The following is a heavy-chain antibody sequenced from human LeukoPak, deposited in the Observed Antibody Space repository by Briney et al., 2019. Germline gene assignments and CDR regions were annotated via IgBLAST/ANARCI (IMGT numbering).Heavy chain of an antibody. D-gene: IGHD3-16*01. CDR2: IWYDGSNK. J-gene: IGHJ4*02. Sequence: GGSLRLSCVASGFTFSNYGMHWVRQAPGKGLEWVAVIWYDGSNKYYADSVKGRFTISRDNSKNTLFLQMNRLRAEDTAVYYCAGRRVLDASFDYWGQGTLVTVSS. CDR1: GFTFSNYG. CDR3: AGRRVLDASFDY. V-gene: IGHV3-33*01.